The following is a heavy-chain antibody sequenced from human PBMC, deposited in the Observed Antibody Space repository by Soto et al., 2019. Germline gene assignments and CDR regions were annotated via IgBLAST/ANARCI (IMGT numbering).Heavy chain of an antibody. CDR1: GYTFTSYH. CDR3: ARGHQLLFPETFYSLGMDV. Sequence: ASVKVSCKASGYTFTSYHIHWLRQATGQRLEWMGWINTETGNTRYSQKFQGRVTFTRDTSANTAYMEMSSLRSEDTAVYSCARGHQLLFPETFYSLGMDVWGQGTTVTVSS. CDR2: INTETGNT. D-gene: IGHD2-2*01. V-gene: IGHV1-3*04. J-gene: IGHJ6*02.